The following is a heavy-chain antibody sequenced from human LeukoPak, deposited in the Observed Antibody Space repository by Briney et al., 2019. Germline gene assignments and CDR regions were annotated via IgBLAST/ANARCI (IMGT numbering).Heavy chain of an antibody. D-gene: IGHD5-18*01. V-gene: IGHV3-21*01. CDR1: GFTFSSYS. CDR2: ISSSSSYI. J-gene: IGHJ4*02. Sequence: GGSLRLSCAASGFTFSSYSMNWVRQAPGKGLEWVSSISSSSSYIYYADSVKGRFTISRDNAKNSLYLQMNSLRAEDTAVYYWATGNTVMPVLDYGARGPRAPVSS. CDR3: ATGNTVMPVLDY.